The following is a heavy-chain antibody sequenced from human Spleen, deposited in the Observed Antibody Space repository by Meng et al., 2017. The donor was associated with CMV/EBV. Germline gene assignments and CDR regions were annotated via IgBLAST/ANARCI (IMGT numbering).Heavy chain of an antibody. CDR3: VRGGGTLDY. D-gene: IGHD3-16*01. J-gene: IGHJ4*02. CDR2: IIISGRTI. CDR1: GFTFSSYA. V-gene: IGHV3-48*04. Sequence: GGSLRLSCAASGFTFSSYAMTWVRQAPGKGLEWVSFIIISGRTISYADSVKGRFTISRDNAKNSLYLQMNSLRADDTALYYCVRGGGTLDYWGQGTLVTVSS.